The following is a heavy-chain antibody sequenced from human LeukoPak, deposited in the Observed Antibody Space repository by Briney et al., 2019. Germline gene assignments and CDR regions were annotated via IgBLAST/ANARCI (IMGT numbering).Heavy chain of an antibody. Sequence: PGRSLRLSCSASGFTFSSYAMHWVRQAPGKGLEYVSSITSNGGSTYNADSVKGRFTLSRDNAKNSLYLQMNSLRADDTAVYYCTRDAVVVVGPGFDLWGPGTLVTVSS. CDR3: TRDAVVVVGPGFDL. J-gene: IGHJ5*02. D-gene: IGHD3-22*01. CDR1: GFTFSSYA. V-gene: IGHV3-64*04. CDR2: ITSNGGST.